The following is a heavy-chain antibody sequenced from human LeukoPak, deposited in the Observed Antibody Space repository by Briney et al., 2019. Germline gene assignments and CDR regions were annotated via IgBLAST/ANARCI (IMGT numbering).Heavy chain of an antibody. CDR2: ISGSGGST. J-gene: IGHJ4*02. V-gene: IGHV3-23*01. Sequence: GGSLRLSCAASGFTFDDCAMHWVRQAPGKGLEWVSAISGSGGSTYYADSVKGRFTISRDNSKNTLYLQMNSLRAEDTAVYYSAKGTRLTGTTSGFDYWGQGTLVTVSS. D-gene: IGHD1-7*01. CDR3: AKGTRLTGTTSGFDY. CDR1: GFTFDDCA.